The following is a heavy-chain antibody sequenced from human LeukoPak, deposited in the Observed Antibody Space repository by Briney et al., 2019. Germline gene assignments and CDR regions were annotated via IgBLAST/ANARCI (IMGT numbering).Heavy chain of an antibody. CDR2: IKQDGSEK. D-gene: IGHD3-9*01. Sequence: PGGSLRLSCAASGFTFSSYWMSWVRQAPGKGLEWVANIKQDGSEKYYVDSVKGRFTISRDNAKNSLYLQMNSLRAEDTAVYYCARDHILTGYRLWGDYYYYYYMDVWGKGTTVTISS. CDR1: GFTFSSYW. CDR3: ARDHILTGYRLWGDYYYYYYMDV. V-gene: IGHV3-7*01. J-gene: IGHJ6*03.